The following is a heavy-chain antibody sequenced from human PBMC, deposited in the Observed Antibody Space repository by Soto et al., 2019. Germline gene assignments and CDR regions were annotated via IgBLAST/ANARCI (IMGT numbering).Heavy chain of an antibody. CDR3: ARDSTGWHVRNPEYYFDY. J-gene: IGHJ4*02. Sequence: PSETLSLTCTVSGGSISSYYWSWIRQPPGKGLEWIGYIYYSGSTNYNPSLKSRVTISVDTSKNQFSLKLSSVTAADTAVYYCARDSTGWHVRNPEYYFDYWGQGTLVTVSS. CDR2: IYYSGST. CDR1: GGSISSYY. V-gene: IGHV4-59*01. D-gene: IGHD6-19*01.